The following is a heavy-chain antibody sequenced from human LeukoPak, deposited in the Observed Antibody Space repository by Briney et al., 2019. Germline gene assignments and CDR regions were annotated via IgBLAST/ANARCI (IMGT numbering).Heavy chain of an antibody. D-gene: IGHD3-10*01. J-gene: IGHJ5*02. Sequence: SQTLSLTCAVYGGSFSGYYWSWIRQPPGKGLEWIGEINHSGSTNYNPSLKSRVTISVDTSKNQFSLKLSSVTAADTAVYYCARVSVISWFDPWGQGTLVTVSS. V-gene: IGHV4-34*01. CDR2: INHSGST. CDR3: ARVSVISWFDP. CDR1: GGSFSGYY.